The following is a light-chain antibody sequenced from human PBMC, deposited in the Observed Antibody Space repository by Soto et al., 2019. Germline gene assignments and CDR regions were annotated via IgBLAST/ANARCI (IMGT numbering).Light chain of an antibody. Sequence: EIVLPQSRATLSLSPGERATLSCRASPSVTNYLAWYQQKPGQPPRLLIYGAFNRAAGIPARFSGSGAGTDFTLTISSLEPEDSAVYYCQQRNIWPPVTFGQGTRLENK. J-gene: IGKJ5*01. CDR2: GAF. V-gene: IGKV3-11*01. CDR3: QQRNIWPPVT. CDR1: PSVTNY.